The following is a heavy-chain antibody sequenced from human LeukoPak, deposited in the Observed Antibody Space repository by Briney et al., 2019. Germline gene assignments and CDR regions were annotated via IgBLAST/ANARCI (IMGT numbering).Heavy chain of an antibody. J-gene: IGHJ4*02. V-gene: IGHV3-23*01. D-gene: IGHD5-12*01. CDR3: AKDVDIVATGDYFDS. Sequence: HTGGSLRLSCAASGFPFSSYAMSWVRQAPGKGLEWVSTISGSGGTTYYADSVKGRFTISRDNSKNTLYLQMNSLRAEDTAVYYCAKDVDIVATGDYFDSWGQGTLVTVSS. CDR2: ISGSGGTT. CDR1: GFPFSSYA.